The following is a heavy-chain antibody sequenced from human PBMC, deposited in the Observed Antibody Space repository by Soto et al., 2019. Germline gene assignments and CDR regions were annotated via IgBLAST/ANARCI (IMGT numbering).Heavy chain of an antibody. Sequence: QVQLVQSGAEVKKPGASVKVSCKASGYTFTSYAMHWVRQAPGQRLEWMGWINAGNGNTKYSQKFQGRVTITRDTSASTAYMELSSLRSEDTAVYYCARARRGIVVVPAARCFYWFDPWGQGTLVTVSS. V-gene: IGHV1-3*01. D-gene: IGHD2-2*01. J-gene: IGHJ5*02. CDR3: ARARRGIVVVPAARCFYWFDP. CDR2: INAGNGNT. CDR1: GYTFTSYA.